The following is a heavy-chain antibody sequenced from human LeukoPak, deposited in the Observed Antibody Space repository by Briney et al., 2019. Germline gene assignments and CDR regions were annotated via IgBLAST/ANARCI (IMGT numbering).Heavy chain of an antibody. Sequence: ASVKVSCKASGYTFTSYGISWVRQAPGQGLEWMGWISAYNGNTNYAQKLQGRVTMTTDTSTSTAYMELRSLRSDDTAVYYCARVLPGVVDDAFDIWGQGTMVTVSS. CDR1: GYTFTSYG. CDR2: ISAYNGNT. V-gene: IGHV1-18*01. D-gene: IGHD3-3*01. J-gene: IGHJ3*02. CDR3: ARVLPGVVDDAFDI.